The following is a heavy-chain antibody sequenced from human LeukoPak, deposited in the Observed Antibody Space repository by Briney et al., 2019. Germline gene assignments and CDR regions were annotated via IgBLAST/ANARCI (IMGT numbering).Heavy chain of an antibody. CDR2: INPNSGGT. V-gene: IGHV1-2*02. D-gene: IGHD3-10*01. CDR1: GYTFTHYY. Sequence: GASVNVSYTPSGYTFTHYYVLWVPQAPEQGLEWMGWINPNSGGTKYAQNFQGRVTMTRDTSISTAYMELSRLRSDDTAVYYCARERREFFDYWGQGTLVTVSS. J-gene: IGHJ4*02. CDR3: ARERREFFDY.